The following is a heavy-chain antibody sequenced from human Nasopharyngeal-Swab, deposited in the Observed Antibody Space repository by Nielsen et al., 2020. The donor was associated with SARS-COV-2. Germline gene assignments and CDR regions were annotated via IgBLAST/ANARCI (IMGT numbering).Heavy chain of an antibody. D-gene: IGHD6-19*01. CDR1: GFTFSSYA. CDR2: ISYDGSNK. Sequence: GESLKISCAASGFTFSSYAMHWVRQAPGKGLEWVAVISYDGSNKYYADSVKGRFTISRENAKNSLYLQMNSLRAGDTAVYYCARGTAVAGILYYFDYWGQGTLVTVSS. CDR3: ARGTAVAGILYYFDY. V-gene: IGHV3-30*14. J-gene: IGHJ4*02.